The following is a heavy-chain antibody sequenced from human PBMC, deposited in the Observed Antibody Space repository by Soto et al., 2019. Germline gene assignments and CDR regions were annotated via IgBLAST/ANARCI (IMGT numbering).Heavy chain of an antibody. Sequence: KTSETLSLTCAVSGYSISSGYYWVWIRQTPGKGLEWIGSIHHSEKSYNNPSLRSRVTMSLDTSKNQFSLRLTSVTVADTGVYYWSRGGGRSQFLWFGPWGQGILVTVSS. D-gene: IGHD2-15*01. CDR1: GYSISSGYY. CDR2: IHHSEKS. J-gene: IGHJ5*02. V-gene: IGHV4-38-2*01. CDR3: SRGGGRSQFLWFGP.